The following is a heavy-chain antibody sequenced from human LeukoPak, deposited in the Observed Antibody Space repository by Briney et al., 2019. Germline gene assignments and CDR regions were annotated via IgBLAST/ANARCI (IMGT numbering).Heavy chain of an antibody. J-gene: IGHJ4*02. CDR2: ISGYNGNT. V-gene: IGHV1-18*01. CDR3: ARSGRGTYYYFDL. D-gene: IGHD5-12*01. CDR1: GYTFTSYG. Sequence: EASVKVSCKASGYTFTSYGISWVRQAPGQGLEWMGWISGYNGNTNYAQKFLGRVSMTADTATSTAYMELRSLTSDDTAMYYCARSGRGTYYYFDLWGQGTLVTVSS.